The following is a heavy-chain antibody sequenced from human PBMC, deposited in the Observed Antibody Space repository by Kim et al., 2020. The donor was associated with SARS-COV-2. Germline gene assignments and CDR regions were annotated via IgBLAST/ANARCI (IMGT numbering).Heavy chain of an antibody. Sequence: DSVKGRFTISRDNSKNTLYLQMNSLRAEYTAVYYCAKALGVSYPYNWFDPWGQGTLVSVSS. D-gene: IGHD3-3*01. J-gene: IGHJ5*02. V-gene: IGHV3-23*01. CDR3: AKALGVSYPYNWFDP.